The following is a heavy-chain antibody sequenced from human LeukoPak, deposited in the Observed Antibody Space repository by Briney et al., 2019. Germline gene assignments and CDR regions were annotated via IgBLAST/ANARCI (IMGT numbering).Heavy chain of an antibody. CDR1: GFTFSSYA. CDR2: ISGSGGST. Sequence: GGSLRLSCAASGFTFSSYAMSWVRQAPGKGLEWVSAISGSGGSTYYADSVKGRFTISRDNSKNTLYLQMNSLRAEDTAVYYCAKVRLWELTSFALDYWGQGTLVTVSS. V-gene: IGHV3-23*01. D-gene: IGHD1-26*01. J-gene: IGHJ4*02. CDR3: AKVRLWELTSFALDY.